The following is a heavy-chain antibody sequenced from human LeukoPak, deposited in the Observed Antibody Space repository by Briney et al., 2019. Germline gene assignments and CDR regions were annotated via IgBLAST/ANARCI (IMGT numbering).Heavy chain of an antibody. CDR2: ISSSGATI. V-gene: IGHV3-11*04. CDR3: ARDSAAFSKYVGDY. CDR1: GFTFSDFH. Sequence: KTGGSLRLSCAASGFTFSDFHMSWIRQAPGKGLEWVSYISSSGATIYYADSVKGRFTISRDNAKNSLYLQMNSLRAEDTAMYYCARDSAAFSKYVGDYRGQGTLVTVSS. J-gene: IGHJ4*02. D-gene: IGHD4-11*01.